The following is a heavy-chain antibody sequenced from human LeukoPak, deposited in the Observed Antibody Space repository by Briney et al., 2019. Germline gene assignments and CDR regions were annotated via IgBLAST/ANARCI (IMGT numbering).Heavy chain of an antibody. CDR3: ATVSSDWYFY. Sequence: GESLKISCKASGYTFTNYWIGWVRQMPGKGLEWMGIIFPGDSATRYSPSFQGQVTISADKSIGTAYLQWSSLKTSDTAMYYCATVSSDWYFYWGQGTLVTVSS. J-gene: IGHJ4*02. V-gene: IGHV5-51*01. D-gene: IGHD6-19*01. CDR1: GYTFTNYW. CDR2: IFPGDSAT.